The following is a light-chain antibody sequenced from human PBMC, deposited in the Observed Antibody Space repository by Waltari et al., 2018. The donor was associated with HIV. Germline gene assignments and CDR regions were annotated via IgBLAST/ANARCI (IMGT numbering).Light chain of an antibody. CDR1: QSLLYSSNNKNY. J-gene: IGKJ1*01. CDR3: QQYYSTQWT. Sequence: DIVMTQSPDSLAVSLGERATIHCKSSQSLLYSSNNKNYLAWYQQKPGQPPKLLIYWASTRESGVPDRFSGSGSVTDFTLTISTLQAEDVAVYYCQQYYSTQWTFGQGTKVEIK. CDR2: WAS. V-gene: IGKV4-1*01.